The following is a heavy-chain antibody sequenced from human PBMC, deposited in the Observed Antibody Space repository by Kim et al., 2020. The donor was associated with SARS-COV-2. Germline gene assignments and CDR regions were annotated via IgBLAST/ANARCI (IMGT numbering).Heavy chain of an antibody. D-gene: IGHD3-22*01. V-gene: IGHV3-15*01. CDR2: IKSKTDGGTT. J-gene: IGHJ6*02. CDR1: GFTFSNAW. Sequence: GGSLRLSCAASGFTFSNAWMSWVRQAPGKGLEWVGRIKSKTDGGTTDYAAPVKGRFTISRDDSKNTLYLQMNSLKTEDTAVYYCTTDPITMKPGMDVWGQGTTVTVSS. CDR3: TTDPITMKPGMDV.